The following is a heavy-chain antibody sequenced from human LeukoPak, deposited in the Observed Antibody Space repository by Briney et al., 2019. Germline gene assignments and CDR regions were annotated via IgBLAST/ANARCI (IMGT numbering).Heavy chain of an antibody. D-gene: IGHD3-3*01. CDR1: GGSISSYY. J-gene: IGHJ5*02. CDR2: IYTSGST. Sequence: PSDTLALTCTVSGGSISSYYWSWIRQPPGKGLEWIGYIYTSGSTNYNPSLKSRVTISVDTSKNQFSLKLRSVTAADTAVYYCARGSITIFDWFDPWGQGTLVTVSS. V-gene: IGHV4-4*09. CDR3: ARGSITIFDWFDP.